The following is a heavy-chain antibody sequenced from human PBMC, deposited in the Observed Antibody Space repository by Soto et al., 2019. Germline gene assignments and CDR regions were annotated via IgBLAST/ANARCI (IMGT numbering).Heavy chain of an antibody. Sequence: PGESLKISCKGSGYSFAGYWITWVRQKPGKGLEWMGRIDPSDSQTYYSPSFRGHVTISATKSVTTVFLQWSSLRASDTAMYYCARQIYDSDTGPNFQYYFDSWGQGTPVTVSS. CDR3: ARQIYDSDTGPNFQYYFDS. CDR1: GYSFAGYW. V-gene: IGHV5-10-1*01. CDR2: IDPSDSQT. J-gene: IGHJ4*02. D-gene: IGHD3-22*01.